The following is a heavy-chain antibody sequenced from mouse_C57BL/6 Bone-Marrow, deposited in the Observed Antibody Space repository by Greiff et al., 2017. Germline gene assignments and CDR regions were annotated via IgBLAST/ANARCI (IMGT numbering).Heavy chain of an antibody. V-gene: IGHV14-4*01. J-gene: IGHJ2*01. CDR2: IDPENGDT. CDR1: GFNIKDDY. D-gene: IGHD1-1*01. Sequence: VQLQQSGAELVRPGASVTLSCTASGFNIKDDYMHWVKQRPEQGLEWIGWIDPENGDTEYASKFQGKATITADTSSNPAYLQLSRLTSEDTAVXYCTTLGTTVGAPWDYWGQGTTLTVSS. CDR3: TTLGTTVGAPWDY.